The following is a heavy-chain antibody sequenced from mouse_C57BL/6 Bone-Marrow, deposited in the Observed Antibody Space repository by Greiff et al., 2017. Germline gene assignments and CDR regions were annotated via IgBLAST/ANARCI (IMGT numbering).Heavy chain of an antibody. CDR1: GYTFTSYW. Sequence: QVQLQQPGAELVRPGPSVKLSCKASGYTFTSYWLHWVKQRPGQGLEWIGVIDPSDSYTNSNQKFKGKATLTVDTASSTAYMKLSSLTSEDSAVYYCARNYYGSSWNWYFDVWGTGTTVTVSA. J-gene: IGHJ1*03. D-gene: IGHD1-1*01. CDR3: ARNYYGSSWNWYFDV. CDR2: IDPSDSYT. V-gene: IGHV1-59*01.